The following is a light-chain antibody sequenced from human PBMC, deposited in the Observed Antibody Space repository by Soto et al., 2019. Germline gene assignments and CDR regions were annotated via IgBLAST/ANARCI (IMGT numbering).Light chain of an antibody. CDR3: SSYSDSDTKV. CDR1: SSDVGAYIY. CDR2: EVN. V-gene: IGLV2-14*03. Sequence: QAVVTQPASVSGSPGQSITISCGGTSSDVGAYIYVSWYQQFPGKAPKLIIYEVNNRPSGVSDRFSGSKSDTTAYLTISGLQAEDEADYYCSSYSDSDTKVFGTGTKLTVL. J-gene: IGLJ1*01.